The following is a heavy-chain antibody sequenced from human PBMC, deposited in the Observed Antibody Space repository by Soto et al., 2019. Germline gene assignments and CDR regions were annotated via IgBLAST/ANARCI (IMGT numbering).Heavy chain of an antibody. CDR1: GYSCTSFW. J-gene: IGHJ6*02. Sequence: GESLKISCKGSGYSCTSFWIGWVRQMPGKGLEWMGIIYPGDSDTRYSPSFQGQVTISADKSISTAYLQWSSLKASDTAMYYCARGEIAARPYYGMDVWGQGTTVTVSS. CDR3: ARGEIAARPYYGMDV. V-gene: IGHV5-51*01. CDR2: IYPGDSDT. D-gene: IGHD6-6*01.